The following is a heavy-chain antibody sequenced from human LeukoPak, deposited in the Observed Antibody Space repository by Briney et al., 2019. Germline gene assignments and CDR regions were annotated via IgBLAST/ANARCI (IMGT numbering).Heavy chain of an antibody. J-gene: IGHJ6*04. CDR2: ITPIFGTA. Sequence: VASVKLSCKASGGTFSSYAISWVRQAPGQGLEWMGGITPIFGTANYAQKFQGRVTITADKSTSTAYMELSSLRSEETAVYYCARGISPITPTRRSGSYSSGYYYYGMDVWGKGTTVTVSS. CDR3: ARGISPITPTRRSGSYSSGYYYYGMDV. V-gene: IGHV1-69*06. CDR1: GGTFSSYA. D-gene: IGHD3-10*01.